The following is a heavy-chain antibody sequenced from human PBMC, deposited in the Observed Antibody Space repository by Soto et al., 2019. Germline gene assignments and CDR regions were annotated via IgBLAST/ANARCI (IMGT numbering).Heavy chain of an antibody. V-gene: IGHV3-9*01. CDR3: AKDMGRVQLARIFDY. CDR1: GFTFDDYA. CDR2: ISWNSGSI. D-gene: IGHD1-1*01. Sequence: EVQLVESGGGLVQPGRSLRLSCAASGFTFDDYAMHWVRQAPGKGLEWASGISWNSGSIGYADSVKGRFTISRDNAKNSLYLQMNSLRAEDTALYYCAKDMGRVQLARIFDYWGQGTLVTVSS. J-gene: IGHJ4*02.